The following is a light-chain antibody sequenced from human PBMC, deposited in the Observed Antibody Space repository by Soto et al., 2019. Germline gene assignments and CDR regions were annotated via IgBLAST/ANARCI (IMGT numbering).Light chain of an antibody. CDR1: QSVSSSY. J-gene: IGKJ4*01. CDR2: GAS. CDR3: QQYGSSPLT. V-gene: IGKV3-20*01. Sequence: EIVLTQSPGTLSLSPGERATLSCRASQSVSSSYLAWYQQKPGQAPRLLIYGASSGATGIPDRFSGSGSGTDFTLTISRLEPEDFAVYYCQQYGSSPLTFGGGTQVDIK.